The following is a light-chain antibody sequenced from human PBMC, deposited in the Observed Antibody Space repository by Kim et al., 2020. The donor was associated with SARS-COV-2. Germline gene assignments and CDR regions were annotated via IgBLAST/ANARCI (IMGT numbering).Light chain of an antibody. CDR1: QSVSSY. CDR2: DAS. CDR3: QQRSNWLT. Sequence: SMSPGERATRSFRASQSVSSYLAWYQQKPGQAPRLLIYDASNRATGIPARFSGSGSGTDFTLTISSREPEEFAVYYCQQRSNWLTFGGGTKVDIK. J-gene: IGKJ4*01. V-gene: IGKV3-11*01.